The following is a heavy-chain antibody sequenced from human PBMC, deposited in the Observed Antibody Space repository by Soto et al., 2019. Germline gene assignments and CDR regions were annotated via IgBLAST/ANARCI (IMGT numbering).Heavy chain of an antibody. CDR1: GGSISSGGYY. Sequence: QVQLQESGPGLVKPSQTLSLTCTVSGGSISSGGYYWSWIRQHPGKGLEWIGYIYYSGSTYYNPSPKTRLTLSVDTSNNQSSLKRSSVTAADTAVYYCARGGRRSPGMDVWGQGTTVTVSS. CDR2: IYYSGST. CDR3: ARGGRRSPGMDV. J-gene: IGHJ6*02. V-gene: IGHV4-31*03.